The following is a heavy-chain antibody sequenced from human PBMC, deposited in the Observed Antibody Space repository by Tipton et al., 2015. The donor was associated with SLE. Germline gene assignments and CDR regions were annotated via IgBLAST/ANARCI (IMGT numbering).Heavy chain of an antibody. V-gene: IGHV4-4*07. Sequence: TLSLTCTVSGGSTSGYNWSWIRQPAGKGLEWIGRIYPSGSTNYNPSLKSRVTMSVDTSKKQFSLELSSVTAADTAVYYCARENNNWYKNWFDPWGQGTLVTVSS. CDR1: GGSTSGYN. J-gene: IGHJ5*02. CDR2: IYPSGST. D-gene: IGHD1/OR15-1a*01. CDR3: ARENNNWYKNWFDP.